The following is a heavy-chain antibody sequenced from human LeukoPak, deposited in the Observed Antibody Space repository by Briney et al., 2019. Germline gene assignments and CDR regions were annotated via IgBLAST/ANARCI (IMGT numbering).Heavy chain of an antibody. CDR1: GLILRSYA. CDR2: ISGSGGST. Sequence: GGSLRLSCAASGLILRSYAMSWVRQAPGKGLEWVSAISGSGGSTYYADSVKGRFTISRDNAENTVYLQMNSLRVEDTAVYFCAKDPSESYNYGYFDYWGQGTLVTVSS. V-gene: IGHV3-23*01. D-gene: IGHD3-10*01. J-gene: IGHJ4*02. CDR3: AKDPSESYNYGYFDY.